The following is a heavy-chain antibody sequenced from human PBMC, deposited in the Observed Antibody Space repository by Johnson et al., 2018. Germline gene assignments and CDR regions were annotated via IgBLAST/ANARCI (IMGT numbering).Heavy chain of an antibody. CDR2: IWHDGSNA. J-gene: IGHJ6*02. Sequence: QVQLVQSGGGVVQPGRSLRLSCTASGFTFSVYGMHWVRQATGRGLEWVAVIWHDGSNAEYAASVKGRVIMSRDNSKNTLYLQMNSLRAEDTAVYYCARDFSSKRDLDVWGQGTTVTVSS. D-gene: IGHD2/OR15-2a*01. CDR1: GFTFSVYG. CDR3: ARDFSSKRDLDV. V-gene: IGHV3-33*01.